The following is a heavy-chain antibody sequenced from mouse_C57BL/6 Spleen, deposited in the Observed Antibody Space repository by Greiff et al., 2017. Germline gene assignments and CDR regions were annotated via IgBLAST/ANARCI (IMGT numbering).Heavy chain of an antibody. D-gene: IGHD2-5*01. J-gene: IGHJ2*01. V-gene: IGHV5-16*01. CDR3: AIAYYSNYVDYCDY. Sequence: EVKLMVSEGGLVQPGRSLKLSCTASGFSFSDYYMAWVRQVPETGLEWVSNINYDGSSTYYLASLLSRFITSRDNAKNILYLLMGYLKSAGTATYYCAIAYYSNYVDYCDYWGQGTTLTVSS. CDR2: INYDGSST. CDR1: GFSFSDYY.